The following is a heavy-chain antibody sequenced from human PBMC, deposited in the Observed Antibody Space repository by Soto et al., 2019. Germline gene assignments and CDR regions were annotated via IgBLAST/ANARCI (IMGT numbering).Heavy chain of an antibody. D-gene: IGHD3-9*01. Sequence: QVQLRQWGAGLLKPSETLSLTCAVYDGSLSGYYWSWIRQPPGKGLEWIGEINDRGSTTYNPSLKTRVTISVDAPMNQFSLRLTSVTAADTAVYHCARQSSLARYFDYWGQGTLVTASS. J-gene: IGHJ4*02. CDR1: DGSLSGYY. CDR3: ARQSSLARYFDY. V-gene: IGHV4-34*01. CDR2: INDRGST.